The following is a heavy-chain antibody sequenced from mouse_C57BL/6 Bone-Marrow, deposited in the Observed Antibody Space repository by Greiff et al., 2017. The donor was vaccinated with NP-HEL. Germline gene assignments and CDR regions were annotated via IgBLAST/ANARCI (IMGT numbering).Heavy chain of an antibody. CDR1: GYSIISGYY. CDR2: ISYDGSN. J-gene: IGHJ3*01. Sequence: EVQLQESGPGLVKPSQSLSLTCSVTGYSIISGYYWHWIRQFPGNKLEWMAYISYDGSNNYNPSLKHRISIPRDLPKNQFFMMLTSLTNEDTATYDCTRVGGYDGSPVAYWGQGTRVTGSA. V-gene: IGHV3-6*01. CDR3: TRVGGYDGSPVAY. D-gene: IGHD1-1*01.